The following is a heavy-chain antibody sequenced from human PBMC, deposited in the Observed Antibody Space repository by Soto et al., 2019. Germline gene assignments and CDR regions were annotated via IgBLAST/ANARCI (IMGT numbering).Heavy chain of an antibody. Sequence: EASVKVSCKTSGYTFTNYGISWVRQAPGQGLEWMGWISAYNGNTNYAQKLQGRVTMTTDTSTSTAYMELRSLRSDDTAVYYCARSAVPIVVVPAARSWFDPWGQGTLVTVSS. J-gene: IGHJ5*02. CDR2: ISAYNGNT. V-gene: IGHV1-18*01. CDR1: GYTFTNYG. D-gene: IGHD2-2*01. CDR3: ARSAVPIVVVPAARSWFDP.